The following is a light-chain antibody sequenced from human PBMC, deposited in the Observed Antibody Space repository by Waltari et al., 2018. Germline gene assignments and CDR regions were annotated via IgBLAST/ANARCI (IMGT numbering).Light chain of an antibody. CDR3: QKYNDWPWT. J-gene: IGKJ1*01. CDR2: YAS. Sequence: VMMQSPATLSLSPGERATLSCRASQSVGSTLAWYQQKPGQAPRLLIYYASSRATGIPDRFSGSGSGTEFTLTISSLDPEDVGVYYCQKYNDWPWTFGQGTKVEIE. CDR1: QSVGST. V-gene: IGKV3D-15*01.